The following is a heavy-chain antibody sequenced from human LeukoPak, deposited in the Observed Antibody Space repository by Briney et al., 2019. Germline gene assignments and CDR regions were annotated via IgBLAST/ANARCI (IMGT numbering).Heavy chain of an antibody. CDR3: ARPIDPGIAAAGAGY. J-gene: IGHJ4*02. CDR2: IYYSGST. D-gene: IGHD6-13*01. V-gene: IGHV4-39*01. CDR1: GGSFSSYY. Sequence: PSETLSLTCTVSGGSFSSYYWSWIRQPPGKGLEWIGSIYYSGSTYYNPSLKSRVTISVDTSKNQFSLKLSSVTAADTAVYYCARPIDPGIAAAGAGYWGQGTLVTVSS.